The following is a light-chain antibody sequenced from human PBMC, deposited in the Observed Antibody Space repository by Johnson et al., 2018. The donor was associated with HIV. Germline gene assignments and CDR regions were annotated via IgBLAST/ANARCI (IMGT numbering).Light chain of an antibody. V-gene: IGLV1-51*01. CDR2: DNN. CDR1: SSNIVNIY. CDR3: GTWDSSLSAGYV. J-gene: IGLJ1*01. Sequence: QSVLTQPPSVSAAPGQKVTISCSASSSNIVNIYISWYQHLPGTAPKLLIYDNNKRPSGIPDRFSASKSGTSATLGITGLQTGDEADYYCGTWDSSLSAGYVFGTGTKVTVL.